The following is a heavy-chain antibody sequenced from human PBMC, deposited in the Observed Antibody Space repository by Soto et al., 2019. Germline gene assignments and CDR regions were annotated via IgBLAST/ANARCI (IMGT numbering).Heavy chain of an antibody. CDR1: GYTFTGYY. Sequence: ASVKVSCKASGYTFTGYYMHWVRQAPGQGLEWMGWINPNSGGTNYAQKFQGWVTMTRDTSISTAYMELSRLRSDDTAVYYCARATAPIEDRGGLDYWGQGTLVTVSS. CDR2: INPNSGGT. J-gene: IGHJ4*02. V-gene: IGHV1-2*04. D-gene: IGHD5-18*01. CDR3: ARATAPIEDRGGLDY.